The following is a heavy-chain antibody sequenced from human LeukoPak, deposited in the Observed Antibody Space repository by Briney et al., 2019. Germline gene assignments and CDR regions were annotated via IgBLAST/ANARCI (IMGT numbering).Heavy chain of an antibody. CDR2: IYDSGDYA. J-gene: IGHJ4*02. D-gene: IGHD3-10*01. CDR1: GFTFSNYA. CDR3: AKRDGSGSYPYYFDN. Sequence: QPGGSLRLSCAASGFTFSNYAMSWVRQAPGTGLEWVSAIYDSGDYAYYADSVKGRFTISRDNSRNTLYLQMNSLRADDTAVYYCAKRDGSGSYPYYFDNWGQGTLVTVSS. V-gene: IGHV3-23*01.